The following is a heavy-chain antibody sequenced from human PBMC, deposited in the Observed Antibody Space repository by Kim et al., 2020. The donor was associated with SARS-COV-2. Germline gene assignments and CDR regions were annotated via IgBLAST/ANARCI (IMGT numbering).Heavy chain of an antibody. V-gene: IGHV4-34*01. CDR1: GGSFSGYY. CDR3: XRSRTGFGVVIMAYNWFDP. CDR2: INHSGST. Sequence: SETLSLTCAVYGGSFSGYYWSWIRQPPGKGLEWIGEINHSGSTNYNPSXKSRVTISVXXSKNQFSLKLSSVTAADTAVXXXXRSRTGFGVVIMAYNWFDPWXXGTXXTVSS. J-gene: IGHJ5*02. D-gene: IGHD3-3*01.